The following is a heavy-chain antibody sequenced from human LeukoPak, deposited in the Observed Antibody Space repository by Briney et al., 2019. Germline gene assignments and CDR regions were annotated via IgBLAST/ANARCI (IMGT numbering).Heavy chain of an antibody. CDR1: GLTFSSYA. J-gene: IGHJ4*02. CDR3: AKGGVGSGKTFDS. Sequence: GGSLRLSCAASGLTFSSYAMSWVRQAPGKGLEWVSGISGSGGSTYYADSVKGRFTISRDNSKNTLYLQMNSLRAEDTAMYYCAKGGVGSGKTFDSWGQGTLATVSS. CDR2: ISGSGGST. V-gene: IGHV3-23*01. D-gene: IGHD3-10*01.